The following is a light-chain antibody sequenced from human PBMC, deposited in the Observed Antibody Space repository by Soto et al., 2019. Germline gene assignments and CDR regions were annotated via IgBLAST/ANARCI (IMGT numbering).Light chain of an antibody. J-gene: IGLJ2*01. CDR2: DVT. CDR3: CSYAGTDALEI. V-gene: IGLV2-11*01. Sequence: QSVLTQPRSVSGSPGQSVTISCAGTSSDVGAYNFVSWYQQHPGKAPKLLIYDVTRRPSGVPDRFSGSKSGNTASLTISGLHGEDEAAYYCCSYAGTDALEIFGGGTQLPVL. CDR1: SSDVGAYNF.